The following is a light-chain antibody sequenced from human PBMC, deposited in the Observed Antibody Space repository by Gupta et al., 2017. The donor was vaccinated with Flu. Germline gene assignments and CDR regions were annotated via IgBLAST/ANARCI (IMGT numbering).Light chain of an antibody. Sequence: EIVLTQSPATLSLSPVERATLSCRASQSVSSYLAWYQQKPGQAPRLLIYDASNRATGIPARFSGSGSGTDFTLTISSLEPEDFAVYYCQQRSNWPPYSFGQGTKLEIK. CDR2: DAS. CDR3: QQRSNWPPYS. CDR1: QSVSSY. V-gene: IGKV3-11*01. J-gene: IGKJ2*03.